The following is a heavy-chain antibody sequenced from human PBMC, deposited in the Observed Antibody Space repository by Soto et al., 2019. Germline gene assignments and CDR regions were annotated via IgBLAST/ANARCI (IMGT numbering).Heavy chain of an antibody. Sequence: PSETLSLTCAVSGSSITITYYWGWVRQPPGKGLVWIGSIHHSGSVFESGSTHYNPSFKSRVTISADTSKNQFSLKLTSVTAADTAVYFCARNSSSSYFDYWGQGTLVTVSS. CDR2: IHHSGSVFESGST. J-gene: IGHJ4*02. D-gene: IGHD6-13*01. CDR3: ARNSSSSYFDY. V-gene: IGHV4-38-2*01. CDR1: GSSITITYY.